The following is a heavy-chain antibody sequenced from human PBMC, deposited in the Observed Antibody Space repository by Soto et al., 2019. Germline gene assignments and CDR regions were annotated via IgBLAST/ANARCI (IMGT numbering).Heavy chain of an antibody. J-gene: IGHJ4*02. V-gene: IGHV4-59*01. CDR2: LYYSGNT. CDR3: ARVGGVAARTFGY. CDR1: GGSISPFY. Sequence: SETLSLTCTVSGGSISPFYWSWVRQPPGKGLEWIGYLYYSGNTNYNPSLKSRVTISVDASKNQVSLRLTSVTAADTAVYYCARVGGVAARTFGYRGQGTVVTVSS. D-gene: IGHD2-15*01.